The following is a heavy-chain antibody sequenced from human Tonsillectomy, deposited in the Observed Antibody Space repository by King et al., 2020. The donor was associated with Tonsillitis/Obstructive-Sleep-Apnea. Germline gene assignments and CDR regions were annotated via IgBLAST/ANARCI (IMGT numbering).Heavy chain of an antibody. Sequence: HVQLVESGGGVVQPGRSLRLSCAASGFVFRNYTMHWVRQAPGKGLNWVSVISYDGSDKYYVDSVKGRFTISRDNSKNTLYLRMNSLRAEDAAVYFCARDGDRGYDKITLAFFDYWGRGILVSVSS. D-gene: IGHD5-12*01. J-gene: IGHJ4*02. CDR1: GFVFRNYT. CDR2: ISYDGSDK. V-gene: IGHV3-30*04. CDR3: ARDGDRGYDKITLAFFDY.